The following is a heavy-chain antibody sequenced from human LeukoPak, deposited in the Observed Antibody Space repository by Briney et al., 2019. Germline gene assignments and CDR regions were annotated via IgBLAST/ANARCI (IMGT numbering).Heavy chain of an antibody. CDR1: GFTFSSYS. J-gene: IGHJ5*02. CDR3: ARVYSTIFGVVRNWFDP. Sequence: GGSLRLSCAASGFTFSSYSMNWVRQAPGKGLEWVSSISSSSSYIYYADSVKGRFTISEDNAKNSLYLQMNSLRAEDTAVYYCARVYSTIFGVVRNWFDPWGQGTLVTVSS. V-gene: IGHV3-21*01. CDR2: ISSSSSYI. D-gene: IGHD3-3*01.